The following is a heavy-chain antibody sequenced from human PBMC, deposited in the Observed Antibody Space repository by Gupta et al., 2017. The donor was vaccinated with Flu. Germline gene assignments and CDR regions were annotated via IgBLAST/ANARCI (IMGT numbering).Heavy chain of an antibody. V-gene: IGHV3-33*03. CDR2: VSHDGSAE. Sequence: QVRLVESGGGVVPSGRSLRLSCATSGFSVNSHDIPRVRQAPGKGLKWVATVSHDGSAEYYGASVRGRFTSSRDSSRNIVQLQMVGLRVEDTAVYFCARFTYCSGGTCFDSLVAWGQGTPVTVSS. J-gene: IGHJ5*02. CDR3: ARFTYCSGGTCFDSLVA. D-gene: IGHD6-19*01. CDR1: GFSVNSHD.